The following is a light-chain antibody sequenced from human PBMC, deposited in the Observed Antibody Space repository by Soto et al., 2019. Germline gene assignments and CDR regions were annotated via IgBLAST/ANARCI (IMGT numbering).Light chain of an antibody. V-gene: IGKV1-39*01. Sequence: DIQMTQSPSSLSASVGDRVTITCRASQSISSYLNWYQQKPGKAPKLLIYAASSLQSGVPSRFSGSGSGTEFTLTISSLQPDDFATYYCQQYNSYSITFGGGTKVDIK. CDR3: QQYNSYSIT. CDR2: AAS. J-gene: IGKJ4*01. CDR1: QSISSY.